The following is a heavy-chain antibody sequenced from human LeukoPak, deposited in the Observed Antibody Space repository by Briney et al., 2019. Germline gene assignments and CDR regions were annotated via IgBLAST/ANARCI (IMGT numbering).Heavy chain of an antibody. D-gene: IGHD2-21*01. V-gene: IGHV4-59*01. Sequence: SETLSLTCTISGCSLSGFYWTWIRQPPGKGLEYIGYMYYTGTTNYNPSLMSRITLSLDTSKNHFSLKLTSVTAADTAVYYCAGLYSDLVRLDPWGQGTLVTVSS. CDR3: AGLYSDLVRLDP. J-gene: IGHJ5*02. CDR1: GCSLSGFY. CDR2: MYYTGTT.